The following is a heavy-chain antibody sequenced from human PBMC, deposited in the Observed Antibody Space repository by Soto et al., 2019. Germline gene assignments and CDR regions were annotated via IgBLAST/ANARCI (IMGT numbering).Heavy chain of an antibody. J-gene: IGHJ6*02. V-gene: IGHV3-15*07. D-gene: IGHD2-15*01. CDR3: TTGSVEGV. CDR2: IKTRSEGETT. CDR1: DFSISNAW. Sequence: EVQLVESGGGLVKPGGSLRLSCAASDFSISNAWMNWVRQAPGKGLEWVGRIKTRSEGETTDYAAPLKDRFTISRDDSKNTLFLQMNNLKPDDTAVYYCTTGSVEGVWGQGATVIVSS.